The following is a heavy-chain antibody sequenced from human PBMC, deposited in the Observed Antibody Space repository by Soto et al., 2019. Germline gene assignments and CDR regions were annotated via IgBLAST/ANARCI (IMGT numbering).Heavy chain of an antibody. CDR1: GFTFSSYA. CDR3: AKDRAYYDFLSALDY. Sequence: GGSLRLSCAASGFTFSSYAMSWVRQAPGKGLEWVSAISGSGGSTYYADSVKGRFTISRDNSKNTLYLQMNSLRAEDTAVYYCAKDRAYYDFLSALDYWGQGTLVTVSS. V-gene: IGHV3-23*01. J-gene: IGHJ4*02. CDR2: ISGSGGST. D-gene: IGHD3-3*01.